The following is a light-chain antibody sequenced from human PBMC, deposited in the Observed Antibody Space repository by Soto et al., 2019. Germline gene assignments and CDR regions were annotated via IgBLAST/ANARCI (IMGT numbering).Light chain of an antibody. V-gene: IGKV1-5*03. J-gene: IGKJ1*01. CDR3: QQYNVYSWT. Sequence: DSHIPQAPSILYASVGDRVTNTCRASQNINSWLAWYQQKPGKAPKLLIYEASSLEKGVPARFGGSGSGTEFTLTISSLQPDDFATYYCQQYNVYSWTFGQGTKVDI. CDR1: QNINSW. CDR2: EAS.